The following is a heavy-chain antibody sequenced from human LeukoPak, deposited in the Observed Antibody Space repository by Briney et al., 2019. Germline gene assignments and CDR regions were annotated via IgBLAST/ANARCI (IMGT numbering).Heavy chain of an antibody. J-gene: IGHJ6*02. CDR3: ARRRHANNGVDV. V-gene: IGHV6-1*01. CDR2: TYYRSKWDY. Sequence: SQTLSLTCAISGDSVSTTTSIWNWITQSPSRGLEWLGRTYYRSKWDYDYADSVKSRITISPDTSENQFSLQLQFVTPEDSAVYYCARRRHANNGVDVWGQGTTVTVSS. CDR1: GDSVSTTTSI.